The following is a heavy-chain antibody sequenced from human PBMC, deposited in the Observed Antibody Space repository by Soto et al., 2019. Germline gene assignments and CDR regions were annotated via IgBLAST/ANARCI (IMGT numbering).Heavy chain of an antibody. CDR2: IYWNDDE. D-gene: IGHD3-3*01. CDR1: GFSLTTSGVG. Sequence: QITLRESGPTLVKPTQTLTLTCTFSGFSLTTSGVGVGWIRQPPGKALEWLALIYWNDDERYSPSLESRLRISKDTSANQVVLKMTDMDPADTATYFCAHSRDPNYDLWSGYYCCFDVWGQGTMVTVSS. J-gene: IGHJ3*01. V-gene: IGHV2-5*01. CDR3: AHSRDPNYDLWSGYYCCFDV.